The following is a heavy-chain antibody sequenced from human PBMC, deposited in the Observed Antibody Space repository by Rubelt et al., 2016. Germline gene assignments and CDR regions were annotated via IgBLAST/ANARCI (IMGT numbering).Heavy chain of an antibody. D-gene: IGHD1-7*01. CDR2: ISAYNGNT. V-gene: IGHV1-18*01. CDR3: ARDLPPFRRYNWNFPLDY. CDR1: GYTFTSYG. J-gene: IGHJ4*02. Sequence: QVQLVQSGAEVKKPGASVKVSCKASGYTFTSYGISWVRQAPGQGLEWMGWISAYNGNTNYAQKIQGRVTRTTDTSTSTAYMELRSLRSDDTAVYYCARDLPPFRRYNWNFPLDYWGQGTLVTVSS.